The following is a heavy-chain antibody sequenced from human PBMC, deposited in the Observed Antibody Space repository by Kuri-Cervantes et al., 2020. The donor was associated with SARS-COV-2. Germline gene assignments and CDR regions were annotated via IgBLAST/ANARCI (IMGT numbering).Heavy chain of an antibody. D-gene: IGHD5-12*01. V-gene: IGHV3-23*01. CDR2: ISGSGGST. J-gene: IGHJ4*02. CDR1: GFTFSSYA. Sequence: GESLKISCAATGFTFSSYAMSWVRQAPGKGLEWVSAISGSGGSTYYADSVKGRFTISRDNSKNTLYLQMNSLRAEDTAVYYCAKDKGWLRQTAGLDYWGQGTLVTVSS. CDR3: AKDKGWLRQTAGLDY.